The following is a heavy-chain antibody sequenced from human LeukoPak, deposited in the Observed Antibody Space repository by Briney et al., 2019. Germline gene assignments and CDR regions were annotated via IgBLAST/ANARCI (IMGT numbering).Heavy chain of an antibody. V-gene: IGHV3-74*01. CDR2: INSDGRST. Sequence: PGGSLRLSCAASGFTFSSYWMHWVRQAPGKGLVWFSRINSDGRSTSHADSVKGRFTISRDNAKNTLYLQMNSLRAEDTAVYYCARGSSVVGLDWGQGTLVTVSS. D-gene: IGHD2-15*01. J-gene: IGHJ4*02. CDR3: ARGSSVVGLD. CDR1: GFTFSSYW.